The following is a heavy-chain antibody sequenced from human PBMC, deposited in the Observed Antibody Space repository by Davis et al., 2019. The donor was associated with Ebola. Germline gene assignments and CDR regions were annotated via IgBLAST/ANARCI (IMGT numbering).Heavy chain of an antibody. D-gene: IGHD3-3*01. CDR1: GFTFSGSA. CDR2: IRSKANSYAT. V-gene: IGHV3-73*01. Sequence: LSLTCAASGFTFSGSAMHWVRQASGKGLEWVGRIRSKANSYATAYAASVKGRFTISRDDSKNTAYLQMNSLKTEDTAVYYCTSTIFGVVTTSDYWGQGTLVTVSS. J-gene: IGHJ4*02. CDR3: TSTIFGVVTTSDY.